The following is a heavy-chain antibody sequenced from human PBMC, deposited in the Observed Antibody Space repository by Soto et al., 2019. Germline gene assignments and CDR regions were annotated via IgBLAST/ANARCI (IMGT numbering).Heavy chain of an antibody. J-gene: IGHJ6*02. Sequence: GASVKVSCKASGYTFTGCYMHWVRQAPGQGLEWMGWINPNSGGTNYAQKFQGWVTMTRDTSISTAYMELSRLRSDDTAVYYCARETTRKYYYGMDVWGQGTTVTVSS. V-gene: IGHV1-2*04. CDR2: INPNSGGT. CDR3: ARETTRKYYYGMDV. CDR1: GYTFTGCY.